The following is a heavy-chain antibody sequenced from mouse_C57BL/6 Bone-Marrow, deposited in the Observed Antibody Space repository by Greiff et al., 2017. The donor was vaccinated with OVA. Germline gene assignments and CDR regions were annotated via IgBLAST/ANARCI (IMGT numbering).Heavy chain of an antibody. V-gene: IGHV1-64*01. CDR2: IHPNSGST. D-gene: IGHD4-1*01. CDR3: AREGRLGWFAY. J-gene: IGHJ3*01. CDR1: GYTFTSYW. Sequence: QVQLQQPGAELVKPGASVMLSCKASGYTFTSYWLHWVKQRPGQGPEWIGMIHPNSGSTNYNEKFKSKATLTVDKSSSTAYMQLSSLTSEDSAVYYCAREGRLGWFAYWGQGIRVTVAA.